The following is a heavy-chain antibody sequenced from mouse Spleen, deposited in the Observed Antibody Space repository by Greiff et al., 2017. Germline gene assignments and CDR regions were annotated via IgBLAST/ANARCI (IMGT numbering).Heavy chain of an antibody. V-gene: IGHV3-6*01. Sequence: DVKLVESGPGLVKPSQSLSLTCSVTGYSITSGYYWNWIRQFPGNKLEWMGYISYDGSNNYNPSLKNRISITRDTSKNQFFLKLNSVTTEDTATYYCARSTTVVALDYWGQGTTLTVSS. J-gene: IGHJ2*01. CDR3: ARSTTVVALDY. CDR1: GYSITSGYY. CDR2: ISYDGSN. D-gene: IGHD1-1*01.